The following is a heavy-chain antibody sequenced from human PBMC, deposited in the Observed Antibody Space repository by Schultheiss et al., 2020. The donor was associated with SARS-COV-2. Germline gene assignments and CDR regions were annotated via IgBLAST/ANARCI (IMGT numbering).Heavy chain of an antibody. CDR1: GFTVSSNY. D-gene: IGHD3-22*01. CDR3: ARSARYYYDSSGYRHDAFDI. V-gene: IGHV3-11*04. Sequence: GGSLRLSCAASGFTVSSNYMSWVRQAPGKGLEWVSYISSSGSTIYYADSVKGRFTISRDNAKNSLYLQMNSLRAEDTAVYYCARSARYYYDSSGYRHDAFDIWGQGTMVTVSS. CDR2: ISSSGSTI. J-gene: IGHJ3*02.